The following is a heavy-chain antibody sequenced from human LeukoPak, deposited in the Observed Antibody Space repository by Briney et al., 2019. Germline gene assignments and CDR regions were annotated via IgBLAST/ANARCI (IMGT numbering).Heavy chain of an antibody. CDR3: ARGSDLLLWFGAIDS. Sequence: PGGSLRLSCAASGFTLGTFWMSWLRQAPGKGLEWVANIKQDGSEKYYVDSVKGRFTISRDNAKNSLFLQMNSLRAEDTAVYYCARGSDLLLWFGAIDSWGQGTLVTVSS. CDR1: GFTLGTFW. CDR2: IKQDGSEK. J-gene: IGHJ4*02. V-gene: IGHV3-7*03. D-gene: IGHD3-10*01.